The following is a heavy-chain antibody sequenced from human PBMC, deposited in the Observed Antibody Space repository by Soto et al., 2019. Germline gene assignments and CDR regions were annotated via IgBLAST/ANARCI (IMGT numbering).Heavy chain of an antibody. Sequence: GGSLRLSCAASGFTFSSYGMHWVRQAPGKGLEWVAVISYDGSNKYYADSVKGRFTISRDNSKNTLYLQMNSLRAEDTAVYYCAKEKLRFLEWLPYYFDYWGQGTLVTVSS. CDR2: ISYDGSNK. CDR3: AKEKLRFLEWLPYYFDY. J-gene: IGHJ4*02. V-gene: IGHV3-30*18. D-gene: IGHD3-3*01. CDR1: GFTFSSYG.